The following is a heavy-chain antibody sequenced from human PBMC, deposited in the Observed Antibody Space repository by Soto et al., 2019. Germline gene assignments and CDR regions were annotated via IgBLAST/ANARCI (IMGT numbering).Heavy chain of an antibody. V-gene: IGHV3-74*01. Sequence: EVQLVESEGGLVQRGGSLRLSCAASGFTFKYYWMHWVRQAPGQGLVWVSHIHSDGSTTTYADSVKGRFTISRDNAKNTLYLQMNSLRAEDTAVYYCVRGDKGGFDLWGQGTTVTVSS. D-gene: IGHD2-21*02. CDR1: GFTFKYYW. CDR2: IHSDGSTT. J-gene: IGHJ3*01. CDR3: VRGDKGGFDL.